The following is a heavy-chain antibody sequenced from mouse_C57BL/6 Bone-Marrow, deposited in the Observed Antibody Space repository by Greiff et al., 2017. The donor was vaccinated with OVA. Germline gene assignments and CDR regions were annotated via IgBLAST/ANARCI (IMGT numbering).Heavy chain of an antibody. Sequence: VQLQQSVAELVRPGASVKLSCTASGFNIKNNYMHWVQQRPEQGLEWIGRIDPANGNTKYAPKFQGKATITADTSSNTAYLQLSSLTSEDTAIYDCADRTTVVPYVDYWGQGTTLTVSS. CDR3: ADRTTVVPYVDY. J-gene: IGHJ2*01. V-gene: IGHV14-3*01. CDR2: IDPANGNT. CDR1: GFNIKNNY. D-gene: IGHD1-1*01.